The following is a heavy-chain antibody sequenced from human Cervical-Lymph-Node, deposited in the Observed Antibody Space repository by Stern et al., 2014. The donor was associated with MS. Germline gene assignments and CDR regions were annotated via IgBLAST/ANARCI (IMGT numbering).Heavy chain of an antibody. J-gene: IGHJ6*02. Sequence: QDQLVQSGVEVKKPGASVKVSCKASGYTFTTYAIHWVRQAAGQSLEWMGWINAANGNTRYSHKFQDRVTITRDTSTSTAYMELSSLRSEDTAVYYCARDPHYYDSTGYCMDVWGQGTTVTVSS. CDR1: GYTFTTYA. D-gene: IGHD3-22*01. CDR3: ARDPHYYDSTGYCMDV. V-gene: IGHV1-3*01. CDR2: INAANGNT.